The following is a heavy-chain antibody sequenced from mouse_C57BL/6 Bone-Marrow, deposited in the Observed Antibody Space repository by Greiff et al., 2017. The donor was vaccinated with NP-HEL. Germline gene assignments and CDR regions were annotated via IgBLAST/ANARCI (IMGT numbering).Heavy chain of an antibody. CDR1: GYTFTSYW. V-gene: IGHV1-55*01. D-gene: IGHD2-4*01. J-gene: IGHJ3*01. CDR3: ARCYYDYDEVFAY. Sequence: QVQLQQPGAELVKPGASVKMSCKASGYTFTSYWITWVKQRPGQGLEWIGDIYPGSGSTNYNEKFKSKATLTVDTSSSTAYMQLSSLTSEDSAVYYCARCYYDYDEVFAYWGQGTLVTVSA. CDR2: IYPGSGST.